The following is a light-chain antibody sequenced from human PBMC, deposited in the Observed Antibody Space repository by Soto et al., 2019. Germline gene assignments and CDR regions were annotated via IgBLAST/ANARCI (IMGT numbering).Light chain of an antibody. CDR3: HSYDSSLSGGV. Sequence: QSVLTQPPSVSGAPGQRVTISCTGSSSNIGADYDVHWYQQFPGTAPKLLMYGNSLRPSGVPDRFSGSKSGTSASLAITGLQAEDEADYYCHSYDSSLSGGVFGGGTKVTVL. J-gene: IGLJ2*01. V-gene: IGLV1-40*01. CDR2: GNS. CDR1: SSNIGADYD.